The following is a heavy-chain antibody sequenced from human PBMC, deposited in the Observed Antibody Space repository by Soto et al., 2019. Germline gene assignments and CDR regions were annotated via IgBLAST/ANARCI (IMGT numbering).Heavy chain of an antibody. V-gene: IGHV3-33*01. CDR3: ARARQWLVWGFDY. D-gene: IGHD6-19*01. J-gene: IGHJ4*02. Sequence: QVQLVESGGGVVQPGRSLRLSCAASGFTFSSYGMHWVRQAPGKWLEWVAVIWYDGSNKYYADSVKGRFTISRDNSKNTLYLQMNSLRAEDTAVYYCARARQWLVWGFDYWGQGTLVTVSS. CDR1: GFTFSSYG. CDR2: IWYDGSNK.